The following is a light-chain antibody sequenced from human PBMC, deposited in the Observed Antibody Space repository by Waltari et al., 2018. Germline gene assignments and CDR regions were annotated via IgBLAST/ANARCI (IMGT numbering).Light chain of an antibody. Sequence: QSVLTQPPSASGTPGKRGTISFSGSSSNIGSNTGNWYQQLPGTAPKLRIYINNQRPSGVPDRFSGSKAGTSASLAISGLQSEDEADYYCAAWDDSLNGVVFGGGTKLTVL. CDR3: AAWDDSLNGVV. CDR2: INN. J-gene: IGLJ2*01. CDR1: SSNIGSNT. V-gene: IGLV1-44*01.